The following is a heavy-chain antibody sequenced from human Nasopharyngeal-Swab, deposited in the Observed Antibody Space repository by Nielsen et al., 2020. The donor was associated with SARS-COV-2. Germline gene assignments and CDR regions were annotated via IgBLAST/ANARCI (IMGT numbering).Heavy chain of an antibody. CDR2: IKQDGSEK. CDR1: GFTFSTYW. V-gene: IGHV3-7*05. CDR3: ARGGRYSDL. Sequence: GESLKISCAASGFTFSTYWMSWVRQAPGKGLEWVANIKQDGSEKNYVDSVKGRFTISRDNANNSLFLQMNSLRAEDTAVYYCARGGRYSDLWGRGTLVTVSS. J-gene: IGHJ2*01.